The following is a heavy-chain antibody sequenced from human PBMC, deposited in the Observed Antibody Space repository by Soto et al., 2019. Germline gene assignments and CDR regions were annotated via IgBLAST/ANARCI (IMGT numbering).Heavy chain of an antibody. CDR1: GFTFSSYA. D-gene: IGHD3-10*01. V-gene: IGHV3-23*01. Sequence: EVQLLESGGGLVQPGGSLRLSCAASGFTFSSYAMVRQAPGKGLEWVSAISGSGGSTYYADSVKGRFTISRDNSKNTLYQQRNGRGAEDTAVYYCAKGGGGRGGGYFDYWGQGTLVTVSS. J-gene: IGHJ4*02. CDR3: AKGGGGRGGGYFDY. CDR2: ISGSGGST.